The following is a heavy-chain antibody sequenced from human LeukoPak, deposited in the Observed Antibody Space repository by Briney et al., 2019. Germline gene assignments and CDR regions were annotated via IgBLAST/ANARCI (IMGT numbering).Heavy chain of an antibody. CDR2: INPSGGST. D-gene: IGHD3-22*01. J-gene: IGHJ4*02. V-gene: IGHV1-46*01. CDR1: GYTFTSYY. Sequence: ASVMVSCKASGYTFTSYYMHWVRQAPGQGLEWMGIINPSGGSTSYAQKFQGRVTMTRDTSTSTVYMELSSLRSEDTAVYYCARAPEGDYYDSSGYCYWGQGTLVTVSS. CDR3: ARAPEGDYYDSSGYCY.